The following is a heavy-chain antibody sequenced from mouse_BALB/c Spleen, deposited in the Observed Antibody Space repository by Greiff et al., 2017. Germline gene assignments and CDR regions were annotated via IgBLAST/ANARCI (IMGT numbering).Heavy chain of an antibody. CDR2: ISSGSSTI. CDR3: ARIRYYYGSSPYAMDY. D-gene: IGHD1-1*01. Sequence: EVKLVESGGGLVQPGGSRKLSCAASGFTFSSFGMHWVRQAPEKGLEWVAYISSGSSTIYYADTVKGRFTISRDNPKNTLFLQMTSLRSEDTAMYYCARIRYYYGSSPYAMDYWGQGTSVTVSS. J-gene: IGHJ4*01. CDR1: GFTFSSFG. V-gene: IGHV5-17*02.